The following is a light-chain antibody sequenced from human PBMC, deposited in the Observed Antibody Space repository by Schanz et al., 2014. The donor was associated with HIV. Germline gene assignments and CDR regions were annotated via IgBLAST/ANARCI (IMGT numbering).Light chain of an antibody. CDR3: QSYDSSLSGVL. CDR2: GNN. J-gene: IGLJ2*01. Sequence: QSVLTQPPSVSAAPGQKVTISCSGSSSNIGNNYVSWYQQFPGTAPKLLISGNNNRPSGVPDRFSGSKSGTSASLAITGLQDEDEADYYCQSYDSSLSGVLFGGGTKLTVL. V-gene: IGLV1-40*01. CDR1: SSNIGNNY.